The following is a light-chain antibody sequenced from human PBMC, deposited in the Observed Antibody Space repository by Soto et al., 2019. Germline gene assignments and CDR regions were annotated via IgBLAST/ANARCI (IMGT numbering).Light chain of an antibody. CDR1: QSISGY. CDR2: DAS. Sequence: DIQMTQSPSSLSASVGDRVTITCRASQSISGYLNWYQQKPGKAPKLLIYDASSLESGVPSRFSGRGSGTEFTLTISSLQPDDCATYYCHTYNSYSLHTFGQGTKLEIK. CDR3: HTYNSYSLHT. J-gene: IGKJ2*01. V-gene: IGKV1-5*01.